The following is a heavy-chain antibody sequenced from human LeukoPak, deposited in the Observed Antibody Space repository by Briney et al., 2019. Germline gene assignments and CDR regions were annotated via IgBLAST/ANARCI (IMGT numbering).Heavy chain of an antibody. Sequence: GGSLRLSCAASGFTFSDYYMNWIRQAPGKGLEWVSYVSSSGSTIYYADSVKGRFTISRDNAKNSLYLQMNSLRAEDTALYYCARDPTSSGYSGYTDYWGQGTLVTVSS. CDR3: ARDPTSSGYSGYTDY. D-gene: IGHD5-12*01. CDR1: GFTFSDYY. CDR2: VSSSGSTI. J-gene: IGHJ4*02. V-gene: IGHV3-11*01.